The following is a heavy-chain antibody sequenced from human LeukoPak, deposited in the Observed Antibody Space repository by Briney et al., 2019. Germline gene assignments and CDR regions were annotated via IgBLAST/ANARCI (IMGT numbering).Heavy chain of an antibody. J-gene: IGHJ4*02. CDR1: GFTFSSYA. CDR3: ARVYDVLTGGFDH. D-gene: IGHD3-9*01. Sequence: GGSLRLSCAASGFTFSSYAMSWVRQAPGKGLEWVSFISSSMISIHYADSMQGRFTISRDNARNILYLQMNSLRAEDTAVYYCARVYDVLTGGFDHWGQGALVTVSS. CDR2: ISSSMISI. V-gene: IGHV3-21*01.